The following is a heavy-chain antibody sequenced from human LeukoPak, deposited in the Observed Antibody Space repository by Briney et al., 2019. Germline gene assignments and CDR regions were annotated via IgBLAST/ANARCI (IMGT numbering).Heavy chain of an antibody. CDR3: SKLLTAAGTCD. CDR1: GFTFSSYS. V-gene: IGHV3-23*01. D-gene: IGHD6-13*01. CDR2: IGGGGFIT. J-gene: IGHJ4*02. Sequence: PGGSLRLSCAASGFTFSSYSMNWVRQAPGKGLEWVSVIGGGGFITYYADSVKGRFTISRDNSNNTLYLQMNSLRVEDTAVYYCSKLLTAAGTCDWGQGTLVTVSS.